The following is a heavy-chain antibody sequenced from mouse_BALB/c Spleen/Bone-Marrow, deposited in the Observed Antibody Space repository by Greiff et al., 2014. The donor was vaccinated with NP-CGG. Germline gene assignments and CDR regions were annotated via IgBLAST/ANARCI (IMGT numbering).Heavy chain of an antibody. J-gene: IGHJ4*01. D-gene: IGHD2-14*01. CDR1: GFSLTSYG. Sequence: QVQLKDSGPGLVAPSQSLSITCTVSGFSLTSYGVHWVRQPPGKGLEWLGVIWAGGSTNYNSALMSRLSISKDNSKSQVFLKMNSLQTDDTAMYYCARVGYRYDGYAMDYWGQGTSVTVSS. CDR2: IWAGGST. V-gene: IGHV2-9*02. CDR3: ARVGYRYDGYAMDY.